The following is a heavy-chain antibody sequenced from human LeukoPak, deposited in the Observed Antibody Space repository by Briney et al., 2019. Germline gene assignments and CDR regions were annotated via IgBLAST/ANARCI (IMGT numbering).Heavy chain of an antibody. Sequence: SETLSLTCTVSGGSISIYYWSWIRQPPGKGLEWIGYIYDSGSTNYNPSLKSRVTISVDTSKNQFSLKLSSVTTADTAVYYCARRGPSYNWFDPWGQGTLVTVSS. J-gene: IGHJ5*02. CDR1: GGSISIYY. CDR3: ARRGPSYNWFDP. V-gene: IGHV4-59*01. D-gene: IGHD3-10*01. CDR2: IYDSGST.